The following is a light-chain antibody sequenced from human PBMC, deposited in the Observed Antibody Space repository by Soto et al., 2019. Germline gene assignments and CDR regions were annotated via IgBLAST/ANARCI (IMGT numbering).Light chain of an antibody. V-gene: IGKV3-20*01. Sequence: EIVLTEAPGPLSLSTGESATLLCRASHFVSSRSLAWYQQKPGQAPRLLIYGASTRATGIPDRFSGSGSGTDFTLTITPLEPEDFAVYYCQQYGSSPPITFGQGTRLEIK. CDR3: QQYGSSPPIT. CDR1: HFVSSRS. J-gene: IGKJ5*01. CDR2: GAS.